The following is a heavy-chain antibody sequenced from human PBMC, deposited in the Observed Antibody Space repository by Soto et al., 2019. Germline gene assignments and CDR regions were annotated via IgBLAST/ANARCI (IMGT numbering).Heavy chain of an antibody. D-gene: IGHD3-22*01. CDR2: IIPIFGTA. V-gene: IGHV1-69*13. CDR1: GGTFSSYA. J-gene: IGHJ4*02. Sequence: SVKVSFKASGGTFSSYAISWVRQAPGQGLEWMGGIIPIFGTANYAQKFQGRVTITADESTSTAYMELSSLRSEDTAVYYCARSKDYYDSSGYYDCGYWGQGTLVTVSS. CDR3: ARSKDYYDSSGYYDCGY.